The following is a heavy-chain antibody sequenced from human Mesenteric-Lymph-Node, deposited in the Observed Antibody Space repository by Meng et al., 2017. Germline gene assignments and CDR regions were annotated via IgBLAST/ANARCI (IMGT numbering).Heavy chain of an antibody. D-gene: IGHD6-19*01. CDR1: GYTFTGYY. Sequence: ASVKVSCKASGYTFTGYYMHWVRQAPGQGLEWMGGFDPEEGEITYAQQFQGRVALTEDTSSGTAYMELSRLRSDDTAVYYCSTNRGQWLVPYYQHWGQGTLVTVSS. J-gene: IGHJ1*01. V-gene: IGHV1-24*01. CDR3: STNRGQWLVPYYQH. CDR2: FDPEEGEI.